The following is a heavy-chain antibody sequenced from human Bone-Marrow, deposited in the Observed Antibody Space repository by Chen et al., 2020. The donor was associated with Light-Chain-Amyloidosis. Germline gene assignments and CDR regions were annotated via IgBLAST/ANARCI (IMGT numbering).Heavy chain of an antibody. V-gene: IGHV5-51*01. CDR1: GYTFPNYW. CDR3: ARRRDGYNFDY. CDR2: IYPDDSDA. J-gene: IGHJ4*02. Sequence: EVQLEQSGPEVKKPGESLKISCKGSGYTFPNYWIGWVRQMRGKGLEWMGVIYPDDSDARYSQSFEGQVTISADKSITTAYLQWRSLKASDTAMYYCARRRDGYNFDYWGQGTLVTVSS. D-gene: IGHD5-12*01.